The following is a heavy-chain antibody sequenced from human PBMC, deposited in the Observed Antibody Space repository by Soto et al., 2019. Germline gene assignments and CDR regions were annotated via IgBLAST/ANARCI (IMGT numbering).Heavy chain of an antibody. V-gene: IGHV4-59*08. Sequence: PSETLSLTCTASGDSIRGDYWSWIRQPPGKRLEWIAYISYSGTTNYTPSLKSRVTISMDTSNNQLSLKLTSVTAADTAVYYCTIFQEPLLPRTFQYWGQGSLVTVSS. CDR2: ISYSGTT. J-gene: IGHJ1*01. D-gene: IGHD1-26*01. CDR3: TIFQEPLLPRTFQY. CDR1: GDSIRGDY.